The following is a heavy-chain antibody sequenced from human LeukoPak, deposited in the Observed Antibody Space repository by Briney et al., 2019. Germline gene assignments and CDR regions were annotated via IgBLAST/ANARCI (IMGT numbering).Heavy chain of an antibody. CDR2: IYSSGST. Sequence: PSETLSLTCTVSGGPTSSRSYYWGWIRQPPGKGLEWIANIYSSGSTYQNPSLKSRVTISVDTSKTHFSLKLSSLTAADTAVYYCGSQFYDSSGYYFQHWGQGTLVTVSS. V-gene: IGHV4-39*02. J-gene: IGHJ1*01. CDR1: GGPTSSRSYY. D-gene: IGHD3-22*01. CDR3: GSQFYDSSGYYFQH.